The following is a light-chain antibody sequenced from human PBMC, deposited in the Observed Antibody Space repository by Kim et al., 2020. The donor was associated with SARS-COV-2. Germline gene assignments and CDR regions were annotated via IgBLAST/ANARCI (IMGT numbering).Light chain of an antibody. Sequence: ASVKLTCTLSRGHSSYAIAWQQQQPEKGPRYLMKLNSDGSHFKGDGIPDRFSGSSSGAERYLTISNLQSEDEAEYYCQTWGTGIRVLGGGTQLTVL. V-gene: IGLV4-69*01. J-gene: IGLJ3*02. CDR2: LNSDGSH. CDR3: QTWGTGIRV. CDR1: RGHSSYA.